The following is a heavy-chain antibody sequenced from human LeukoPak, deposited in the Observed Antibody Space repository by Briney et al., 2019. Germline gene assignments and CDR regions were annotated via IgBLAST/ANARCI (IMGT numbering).Heavy chain of an antibody. CDR2: IKQDGSEK. Sequence: PGGSLRLSCAASGFTFSSYWMSWVRQAPGQGLEWVANIKQDGSEKYYVDSVKGRFTISRDNAKNSLYLQMNSLRAEDTAVYYCAKAAGDSYYYAMDVWGQGTTVTVSS. J-gene: IGHJ6*02. V-gene: IGHV3-7*05. CDR3: AKAAGDSYYYAMDV. CDR1: GFTFSSYW. D-gene: IGHD3-16*01.